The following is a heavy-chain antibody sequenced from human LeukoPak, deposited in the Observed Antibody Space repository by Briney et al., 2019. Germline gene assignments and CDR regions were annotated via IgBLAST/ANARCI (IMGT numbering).Heavy chain of an antibody. CDR2: FDPEDGAR. CDR1: GDTVTACS. J-gene: IGHJ4*02. Sequence: PGASVKVSCKVSGDTVTACSIHWVRQAPGHGLEWMGGFDPEDGARIFAQKFQGRVTMTEDTSTDTAYMDLSSLRSEDTAVYYCATGSTYDYSLYWGQGTLVTVSS. V-gene: IGHV1-24*01. D-gene: IGHD3-16*01. CDR3: ATGSTYDYSLY.